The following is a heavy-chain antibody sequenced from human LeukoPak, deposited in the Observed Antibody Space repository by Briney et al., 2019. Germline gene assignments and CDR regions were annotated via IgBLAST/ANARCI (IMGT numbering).Heavy chain of an antibody. CDR2: ISPYNGNT. Sequence: SVKVSCKASGYTFTSYGISWVRQAPGQGLEWMGWISPYNGNTNYAPKLQGRLTMTTDTSTSTAYMELRSLRSDDTAVYYCARDRQCGYWGQRTLVTVSS. CDR1: GYTFTSYG. CDR3: ARDRQCGY. J-gene: IGHJ4*02. D-gene: IGHD2-21*01. V-gene: IGHV1-18*01.